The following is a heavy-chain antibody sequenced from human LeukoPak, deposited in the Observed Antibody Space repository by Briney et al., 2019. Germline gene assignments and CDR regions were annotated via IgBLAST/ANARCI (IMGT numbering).Heavy chain of an antibody. CDR1: GGSISSSSYY. CDR2: IYYSGSA. CDR3: ARALLSGWIRHFDY. J-gene: IGHJ4*02. V-gene: IGHV4-39*01. Sequence: SETLSLTCTVSGGSISSSSYYWGWIRQPPGKGLEWIGSIYYSGSAYYNPSLKSRVTISVDTSKNQFSLKLSSVTAADTAVYYCARALLSGWIRHFDYWGQGTLVTVSS. D-gene: IGHD6-19*01.